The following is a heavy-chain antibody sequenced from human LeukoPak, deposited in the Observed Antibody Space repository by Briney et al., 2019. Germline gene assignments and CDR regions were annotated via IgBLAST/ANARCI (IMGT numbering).Heavy chain of an antibody. V-gene: IGHV3-43*02. CDR2: ISKDGGNK. D-gene: IGHD1-1*01. Sequence: GPLRLSCAASGFTFDEHDMFWVRQVPGKGLEWVCLISKDGGNKQYADSVKGRFSVSRDNNRNSLSLQMNSLRSEDTALYFCAKRSGAPNNFDYWGQGALVTVSS. CDR1: GFTFDEHD. CDR3: AKRSGAPNNFDY. J-gene: IGHJ4*02.